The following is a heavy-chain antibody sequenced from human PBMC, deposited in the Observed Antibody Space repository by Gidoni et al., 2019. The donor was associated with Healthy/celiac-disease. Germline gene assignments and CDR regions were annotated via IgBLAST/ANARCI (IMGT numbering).Heavy chain of an antibody. CDR3: ARGGLMIVVDPNNDFDY. Sequence: QVQLQQWGAGLLKPSETLSLTCAVYGGSFSGYYWSWIRQPPGKGLEWIGEINHSGSTNYNPSLKSRVTISVDTSKNQFSLKLSSVTAADTAVYYCARGGLMIVVDPNNDFDYWGQGTLVTVSS. CDR1: GGSFSGYY. J-gene: IGHJ4*02. CDR2: INHSGST. V-gene: IGHV4-34*01. D-gene: IGHD3-22*01.